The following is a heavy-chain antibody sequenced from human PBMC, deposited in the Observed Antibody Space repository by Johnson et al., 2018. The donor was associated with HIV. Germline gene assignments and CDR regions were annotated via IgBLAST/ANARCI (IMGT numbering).Heavy chain of an antibody. D-gene: IGHD7-27*01. CDR3: ARNPSTHYSRLTGDFGAFDM. CDR2: ISSSGNTI. J-gene: IGHJ3*02. V-gene: IGHV3-11*01. Sequence: VQLVESGGGLVKPGGSLRLSCAASGFTFGDYYMTWIRQAPGKGLEWVSYISSSGNTIYYADSVQGRFTISRDNAKNSLYLQMNSLRAEDTALYYCARNPSTHYSRLTGDFGAFDMWGQGTMVTVSS. CDR1: GFTFGDYY.